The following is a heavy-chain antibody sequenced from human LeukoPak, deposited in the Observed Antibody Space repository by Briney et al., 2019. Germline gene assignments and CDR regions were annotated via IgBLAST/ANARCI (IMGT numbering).Heavy chain of an antibody. D-gene: IGHD1-26*01. CDR3: ARVENIVGATITQMYYFDY. CDR2: ISAYNGNT. Sequence: GASVKVSCKASGYTFTSYGISWVRQAPGQGLEWMGWISAYNGNTNYAQKLQGRVTMTRDTSISTAYMELSRLRSDDTAVYYCARVENIVGATITQMYYFDYWGQGTLVTVSS. J-gene: IGHJ4*02. CDR1: GYTFTSYG. V-gene: IGHV1-18*01.